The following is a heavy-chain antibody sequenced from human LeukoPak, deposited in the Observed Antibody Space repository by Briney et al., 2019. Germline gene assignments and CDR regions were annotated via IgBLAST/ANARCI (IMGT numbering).Heavy chain of an antibody. D-gene: IGHD3-10*01. J-gene: IGHJ4*02. V-gene: IGHV6-1*01. CDR1: GDSVSSNSAL. CDR2: TYYRSKWYT. Sequence: SQTLSLTCAISGDSVSSNSALWNWIRQSRSRGLEWLGRTYYRSKWYTDYAESVKSRITINPDTSKNQFSLQLNSVTPEDTAVYYCARVLSGRGVMDYWGQGTLVTVSS. CDR3: ARVLSGRGVMDY.